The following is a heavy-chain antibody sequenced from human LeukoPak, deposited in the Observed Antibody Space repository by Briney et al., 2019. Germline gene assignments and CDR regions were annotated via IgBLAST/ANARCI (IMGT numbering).Heavy chain of an antibody. D-gene: IGHD6-6*01. V-gene: IGHV3-7*05. CDR3: ARDRTAARPHFDY. CDR2: IKQDGSEK. J-gene: IGHJ4*02. Sequence: GGSLRLSCAASGFTFSSYWMSWVRQAPGKGLEWVANIKQDGSEKYYVDSVKGRFTISRDNAKNSRYLQMNSLRDEDTAVYYCARDRTAARPHFDYWGRGTLVTVSS. CDR1: GFTFSSYW.